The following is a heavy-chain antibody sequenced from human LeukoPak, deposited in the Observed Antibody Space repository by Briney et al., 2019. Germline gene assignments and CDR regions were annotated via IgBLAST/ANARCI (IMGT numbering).Heavy chain of an antibody. D-gene: IGHD3-10*01. CDR2: INPNSGGT. V-gene: IGHV1-2*02. Sequence: ASVKVSCKASGYTFTSYYMHWVRQAPGQGLEWMGWINPNSGGTNYAQKFQGRVTMSRDTSISTAYMELSRLRSDDTAVYYCARSRIYYGSGSRNNWFDPWGQGTLVTVSS. CDR3: ARSRIYYGSGSRNNWFDP. J-gene: IGHJ5*02. CDR1: GYTFTSYY.